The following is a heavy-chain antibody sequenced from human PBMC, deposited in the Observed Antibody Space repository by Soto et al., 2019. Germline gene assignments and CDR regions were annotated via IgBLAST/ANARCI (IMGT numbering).Heavy chain of an antibody. CDR1: GGTFSSYT. J-gene: IGHJ5*02. V-gene: IGHV1-69*08. Sequence: QVQLVQSGAEVKKPGSSVKVSCKASGGTFSSYTISWVRRAPGQGLEWMGRIIPILGIANYAQKFQGRVTITADKSTSTAYMELSSLRSEDTAVYYCARDKGYSSSSGWFDPWGQGTLVTVSS. CDR2: IIPILGIA. D-gene: IGHD6-6*01. CDR3: ARDKGYSSSSGWFDP.